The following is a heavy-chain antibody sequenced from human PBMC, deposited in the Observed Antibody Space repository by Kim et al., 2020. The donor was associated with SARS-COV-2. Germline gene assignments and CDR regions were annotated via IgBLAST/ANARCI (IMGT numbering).Heavy chain of an antibody. Sequence: GGSLRLSCAASGFTFSSYSMNWVRQAPGKGLEWVSSISSSSSYIYYADSVKGRFTISRDNAKNSLYLQMNSLRAEDTAVYYCARDPPPYDSSGSHTSGYWGQGTLVTVSS. CDR1: GFTFSSYS. J-gene: IGHJ4*02. CDR3: ARDPPPYDSSGSHTSGY. V-gene: IGHV3-21*01. D-gene: IGHD3-22*01. CDR2: ISSSSSYI.